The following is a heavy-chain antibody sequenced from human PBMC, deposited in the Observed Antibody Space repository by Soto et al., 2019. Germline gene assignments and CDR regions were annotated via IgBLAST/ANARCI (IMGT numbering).Heavy chain of an antibody. CDR3: ARDRRVAGYSDAFDT. V-gene: IGHV1-2*02. J-gene: IGHJ3*02. CDR1: GYTFTGYY. D-gene: IGHD6-19*01. CDR2: INPNSGGT. Sequence: ASVKVSCKASGYTFTGYYMHWVRQAPGQGLEWMGWINPNSGGTNYAQKFQGRVTMTRDTSISTAYMELSRLRSDDTAVYYCARDRRVAGYSDAFDTWGQGTMVTVSS.